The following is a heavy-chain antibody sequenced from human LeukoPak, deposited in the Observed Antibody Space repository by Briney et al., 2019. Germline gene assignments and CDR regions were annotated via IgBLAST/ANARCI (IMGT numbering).Heavy chain of an antibody. V-gene: IGHV4-39*07. Sequence: PSETLSLTCTLSGGSISSSSYYWGWIRRPPGKGLEWIGSIYYSGSTYYIPSPQSRLNISVDTSQNQFSLKLSSVTAADTAVYYCARVGITIFGVVTQAVDYWGQGTLVTVSS. CDR1: GGSISSSSYY. J-gene: IGHJ4*02. CDR2: IYYSGST. D-gene: IGHD3-3*01. CDR3: ARVGITIFGVVTQAVDY.